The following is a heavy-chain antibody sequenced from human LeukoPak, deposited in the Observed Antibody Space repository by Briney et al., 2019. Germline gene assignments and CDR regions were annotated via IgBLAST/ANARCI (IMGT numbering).Heavy chain of an antibody. CDR1: GYTFTSYG. CDR2: ISGYNGNR. J-gene: IGHJ3*02. V-gene: IGHV1-18*01. D-gene: IGHD3-10*01. CDR3: ARAASGAARYRAFDI. Sequence: GASVKVSCKASGYTFTSYGISWVRQAPGQGLEWMGWISGYNGNRNCAQNLQGRVTMTTDTSTSIAYMEVRSLRSDDTAVYYCARAASGAARYRAFDIWGQGTMVTVSS.